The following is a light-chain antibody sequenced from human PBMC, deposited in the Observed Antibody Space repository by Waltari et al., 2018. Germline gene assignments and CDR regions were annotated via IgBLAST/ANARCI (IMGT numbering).Light chain of an antibody. CDR2: YDS. CDR1: NIGSQR. V-gene: IGLV3-21*04. Sequence: SYVVTQSPSVSVAPGETARLTCGGANIGSQREHWYQQRPDQASGLVISYDSDRPSGIPERFSGSNSGNTATLTISWVEAEDEADYYCLVWHSTIDHQGVFGGGTKLTVL. CDR3: LVWHSTIDHQGV. J-gene: IGLJ2*01.